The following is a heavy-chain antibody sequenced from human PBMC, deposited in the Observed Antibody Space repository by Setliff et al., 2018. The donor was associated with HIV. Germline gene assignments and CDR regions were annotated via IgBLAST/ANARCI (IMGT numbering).Heavy chain of an antibody. V-gene: IGHV4-59*08. CDR1: GGSISSYY. J-gene: IGHJ4*02. CDR2: IYYSGSP. CDR3: AKLRYSSSLPDY. D-gene: IGHD6-13*01. Sequence: PSETLSLTCTVSGGSISSYYWSWIRQPPGKGLEWIGYIYYSGSPNYNPSLKSRVTISVDRSKNQFSLNVTSVTAADTAVYYCAKLRYSSSLPDYWGQGTLVTVSS.